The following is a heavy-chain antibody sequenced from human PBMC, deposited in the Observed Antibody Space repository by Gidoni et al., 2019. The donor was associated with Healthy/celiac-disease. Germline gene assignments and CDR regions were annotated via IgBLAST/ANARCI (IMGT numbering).Heavy chain of an antibody. Sequence: QVQLVESGVGVVQPGQSLRLSCAASAFPFSSYAMHWVRQAPGKGLEWVAVISYDGSNKYYADSVKGRFTISRDNSKNTLYLQMNSLRAEDTAVYYCARSIAVAGTGPDYWGQGTLVTVSS. CDR3: ARSIAVAGTGPDY. J-gene: IGHJ4*02. V-gene: IGHV3-30*01. D-gene: IGHD6-19*01. CDR1: AFPFSSYA. CDR2: ISYDGSNK.